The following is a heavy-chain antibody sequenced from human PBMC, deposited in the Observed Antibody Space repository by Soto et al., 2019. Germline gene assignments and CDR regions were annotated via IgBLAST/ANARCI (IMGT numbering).Heavy chain of an antibody. CDR1: GFTFSSYA. CDR3: AKVHEYSSSCLSSHHWFDP. Sequence: EVQLLESGGGLVQPGGSLRLSCAASGFTFSSYAMSWVRQAPGKGLEWVSAISGSGGSTNYADSVKGRFTMSRDNSKNPLYLQMNSLRAEDTAVYYCAKVHEYSSSCLSSHHWFDPWGQRTLVTVSS. V-gene: IGHV3-23*01. CDR2: ISGSGGST. J-gene: IGHJ5*02. D-gene: IGHD6-13*01.